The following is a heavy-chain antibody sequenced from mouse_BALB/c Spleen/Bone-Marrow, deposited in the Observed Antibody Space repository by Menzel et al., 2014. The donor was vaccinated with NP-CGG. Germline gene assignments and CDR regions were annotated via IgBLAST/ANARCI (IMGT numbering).Heavy chain of an antibody. Sequence: EVQLQQSGPELVKPGASVEMSCKASGYTFTDYYMKWVKQNHGKSLEWIGDINPNNGDTFYNQKFKAKATLTVDKSSSTAYLQVNSLTSEDSAVYYCARGTRATYYWGQGTLVTVSA. D-gene: IGHD3-1*01. CDR3: ARGTRATYY. CDR2: INPNNGDT. V-gene: IGHV1-26*01. CDR1: GYTFTDYY. J-gene: IGHJ3*01.